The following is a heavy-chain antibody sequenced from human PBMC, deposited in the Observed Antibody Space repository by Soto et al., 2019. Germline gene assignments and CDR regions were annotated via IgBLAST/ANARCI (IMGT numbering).Heavy chain of an antibody. V-gene: IGHV2-5*02. CDR2: IYWDDDK. CDR1: GFSLSTSGVG. CDR3: AHRRQYDDILTCYYSNDFDI. J-gene: IGHJ3*02. Sequence: QITLKESGPTLVKPTQTLTLTCTFSGFSLSTSGVGVGWILQPPGKALEWLALIYWDDDKRYSPSLKSRLTTTKYTSKNQVVLKMTNMDPVDTSTYDCAHRRQYDDILTCYYSNDFDIWGQGTMVTASS. D-gene: IGHD3-9*01.